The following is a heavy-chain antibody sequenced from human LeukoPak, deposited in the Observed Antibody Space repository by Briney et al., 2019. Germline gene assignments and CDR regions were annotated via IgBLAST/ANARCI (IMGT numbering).Heavy chain of an antibody. J-gene: IGHJ4*02. Sequence: PGGSLRLSCAASGFTFSTYWMHWVSQGPGKGLLWVSRITTDGSSTKYADSVKGRFTISRDNAKNTLYLQMNSLRAEDTAVYYCARPISSGSIDYWGQGTLVIVSS. CDR2: ITTDGSST. CDR3: ARPISSGSIDY. D-gene: IGHD6-19*01. V-gene: IGHV3-74*03. CDR1: GFTFSTYW.